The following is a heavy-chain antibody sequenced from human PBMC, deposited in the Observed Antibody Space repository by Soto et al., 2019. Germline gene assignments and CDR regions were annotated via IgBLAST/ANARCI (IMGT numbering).Heavy chain of an antibody. V-gene: IGHV3-23*01. D-gene: IGHD6-13*01. CDR3: AKEGYSSRAFDY. CDR2: IGGSGGST. J-gene: IGHJ4*02. Sequence: GGSLRLSCAASGFTFSSYAMSWFRQAPGKGLEWVSAIGGSGGSTYYEATVKGRFTTSKDNSKNTLYLQMNSLRAEDTAVYYCAKEGYSSRAFDYWGQGTLVTVSS. CDR1: GFTFSSYA.